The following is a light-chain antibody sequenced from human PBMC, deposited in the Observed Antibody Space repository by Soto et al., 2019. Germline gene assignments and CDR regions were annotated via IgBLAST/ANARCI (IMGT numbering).Light chain of an antibody. Sequence: QLVLTQSPSASSSLGASVKLTCTLSSGHSSYAIAWHQQQPEKRPRYLMKLNSDGNHSKVYGIPDRFSGSSSGAERYLTVSSLQSEDEADYYCQTWGTGIQVFGGGTKLTVL. V-gene: IGLV4-69*01. CDR2: LNSDGNH. CDR3: QTWGTGIQV. J-gene: IGLJ3*02. CDR1: SGHSSYA.